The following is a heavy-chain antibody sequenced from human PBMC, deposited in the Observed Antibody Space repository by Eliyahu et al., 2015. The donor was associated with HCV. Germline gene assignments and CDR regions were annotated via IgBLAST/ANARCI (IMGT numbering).Heavy chain of an antibody. CDR1: GFTFSSYS. CDR3: ARDGKRGVIGADY. CDR2: ISSSSSYI. V-gene: IGHV3-21*01. Sequence: EVQLVESGGGLVKPGGSLRLSCAASGFTFSSYSMNWVRQAPGKGLEWVSSISSSSSYIYYADSVKGRFTISRDNAKNSLYLQMNSLRAEDTAVYYCARDGKRGVIGADYWGQGTLVTVSS. J-gene: IGHJ4*02. D-gene: IGHD3-10*01.